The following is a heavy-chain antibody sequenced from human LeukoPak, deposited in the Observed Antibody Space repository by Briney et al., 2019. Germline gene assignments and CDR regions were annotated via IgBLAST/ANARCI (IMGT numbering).Heavy chain of an antibody. D-gene: IGHD6-13*01. Sequence: PSETLSLTCTVSGGSISSYYWSWIRQPPGKGLEWIGYIYYSGSTNYNPSLKSRVTISVDTPKNQFSLKLSSVTAADTAVYYCARGGYSSSWTDFGYWGQGTLVTVSS. CDR1: GGSISSYY. J-gene: IGHJ4*02. CDR3: ARGGYSSSWTDFGY. V-gene: IGHV4-59*01. CDR2: IYYSGST.